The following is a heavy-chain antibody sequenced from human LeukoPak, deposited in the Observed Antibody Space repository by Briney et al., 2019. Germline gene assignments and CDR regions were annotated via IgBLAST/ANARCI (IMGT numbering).Heavy chain of an antibody. D-gene: IGHD6-13*01. V-gene: IGHV3-30-3*01. CDR1: GFTFSSYA. CDR2: ISYDGSNK. Sequence: GRSLRLSCAASGFTFSSYAMHWVRQAPGKGLEWVAVISYDGSNKYYADSVKGRFTISRDNSKNTLYLQMNSLRAEDTAVYYCARSWSAAAGLYYYYGMDVWGQGTTVTVSS. CDR3: ARSWSAAAGLYYYYGMDV. J-gene: IGHJ6*02.